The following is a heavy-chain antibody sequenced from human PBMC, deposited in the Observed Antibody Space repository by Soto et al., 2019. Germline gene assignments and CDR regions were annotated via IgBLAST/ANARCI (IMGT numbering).Heavy chain of an antibody. J-gene: IGHJ4*02. CDR2: ISGSGAST. CDR3: ARDGDCSGGSCYSRGGYFDY. D-gene: IGHD2-15*01. V-gene: IGHV3-23*01. CDR1: GFMFRSYV. Sequence: VQLLESGGGLVQPGGSLRLSCAASGFMFRSYVMSWVRQAPGKGLEWVSSISGSGASTYYADSVKGRFTISRDNSKNTLYLQMNRLRAEDTAVYYCARDGDCSGGSCYSRGGYFDYWGQGTLVTVSS.